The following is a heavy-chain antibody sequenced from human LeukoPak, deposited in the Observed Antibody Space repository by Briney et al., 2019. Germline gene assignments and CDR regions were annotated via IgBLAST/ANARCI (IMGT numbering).Heavy chain of an antibody. Sequence: PSETLSLTCTVSGGSIRTSSYYWGWIRQPPGKGLEWIGGISYSGSTYYNPSLKSRVTISVDTSKNQFSLKLSSVTAADTAVYYCATHTPGYFDYWGQGTLVTVSS. J-gene: IGHJ4*02. CDR2: ISYSGST. D-gene: IGHD1-14*01. CDR3: ATHTPGYFDY. V-gene: IGHV4-39*01. CDR1: GGSIRTSSYY.